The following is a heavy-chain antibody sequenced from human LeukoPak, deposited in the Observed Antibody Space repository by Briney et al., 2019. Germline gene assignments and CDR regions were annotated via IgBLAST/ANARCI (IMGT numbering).Heavy chain of an antibody. J-gene: IGHJ6*03. Sequence: GGSLRLSCAVSGFTFSNYDMHWVRKAPGKGLEWVAVVSYDGSNKYYLQSVKGRFTISRDNSKNMLYLQMNSLRAEDTATYYCASLVLLWFGESSLAAGHVDKDVWGKGTTVTVSS. D-gene: IGHD3-10*01. CDR1: GFTFSNYD. CDR3: ASLVLLWFGESSLAAGHVDKDV. V-gene: IGHV3-30*03. CDR2: VSYDGSNK.